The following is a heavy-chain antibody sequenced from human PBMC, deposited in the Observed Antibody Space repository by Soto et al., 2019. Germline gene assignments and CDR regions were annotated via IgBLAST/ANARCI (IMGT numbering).Heavy chain of an antibody. CDR2: IYYSGST. J-gene: IGHJ4*02. D-gene: IGHD5-18*01. Sequence: SETLSLTCTVSGGSISSGGYYWSWIRQHPGKGLEWIGYIYYSGSTYYNPSLKSRVTISVDTSKNQFSLKLSSVTAADTAVYYCAGYTAMAAFDYWGQGTLVTVSS. V-gene: IGHV4-31*03. CDR1: GGSISSGGYY. CDR3: AGYTAMAAFDY.